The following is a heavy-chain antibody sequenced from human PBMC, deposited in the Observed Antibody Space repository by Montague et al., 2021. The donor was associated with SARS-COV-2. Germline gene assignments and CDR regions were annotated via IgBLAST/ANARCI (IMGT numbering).Heavy chain of an antibody. CDR3: ARLKYGMDV. J-gene: IGHJ6*02. Sequence: CAISGDSVSRNSAIWSWIRQSPSTGLEWLGRTYYRSKWYNDYAVSVQSRISINPDTSKNQFSLQLNSVTPDDTAVYYCARLKYGMDVWGQGTTVTVSS. V-gene: IGHV6-1*01. CDR1: GDSVSRNSAI. CDR2: TYYRSKWYN.